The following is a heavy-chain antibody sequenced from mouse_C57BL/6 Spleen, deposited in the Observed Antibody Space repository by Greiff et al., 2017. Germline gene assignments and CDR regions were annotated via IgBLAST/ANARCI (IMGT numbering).Heavy chain of an antibody. CDR3: ARGTAQATGFAY. J-gene: IGHJ3*01. CDR1: GYTFTDYE. D-gene: IGHD3-2*02. CDR2: IDPETGGT. V-gene: IGHV1-15*01. Sequence: QVHVKQSGAELVRPGASVTLSCKASGYTFTDYEMHWVKQTPVHGLEWIGAIDPETGGTAYNQKFKGKAILTADKSSSTAYMELRSLTSEDSAVYYCARGTAQATGFAYWGQGTLVTVSA.